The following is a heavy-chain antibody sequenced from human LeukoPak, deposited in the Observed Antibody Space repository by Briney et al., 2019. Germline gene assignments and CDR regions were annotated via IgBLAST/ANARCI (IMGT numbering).Heavy chain of an antibody. CDR2: ISSSSSYI. J-gene: IGHJ4*02. D-gene: IGHD2-2*01. CDR1: GFTFGSYS. Sequence: PGGPLRLSCAASGFTFGSYSMNWVRQAPGKGLEWVSSISSSSSYIYYADSVKGRFTISRDNAKNSLYLQMNSLRAEDTAVYYCARDICSSTSCYWVLDYWGQGTLVTVSS. V-gene: IGHV3-21*01. CDR3: ARDICSSTSCYWVLDY.